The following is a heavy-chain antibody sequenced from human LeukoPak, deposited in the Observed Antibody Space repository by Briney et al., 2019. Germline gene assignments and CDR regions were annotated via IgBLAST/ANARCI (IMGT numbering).Heavy chain of an antibody. J-gene: IGHJ4*02. D-gene: IGHD5-24*01. Sequence: GGSLRLSCVASGFTFSSYAMSWVRQAPGKGLEWVSAISGSGGSTYYADSVKGRFTISRDNSKNTLYLQMNSLNTEDTAVYFCTTALRWVQSPFNYWGQGTLVTVSS. CDR3: TTALRWVQSPFNY. V-gene: IGHV3-23*01. CDR1: GFTFSSYA. CDR2: ISGSGGST.